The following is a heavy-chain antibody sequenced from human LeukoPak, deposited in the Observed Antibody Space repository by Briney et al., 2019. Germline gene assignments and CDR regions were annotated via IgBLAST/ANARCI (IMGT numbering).Heavy chain of an antibody. CDR2: IYHSGLT. J-gene: IGHJ4*02. V-gene: IGHV4-59*01. CDR3: ARVRGLIKYCSGGSCYYDY. D-gene: IGHD2-15*01. Sequence: SETLSFTCTVLGGSISSYYWSWIRQSPGKGLEGIGYIYHSGLTNYNPSLKSRVTISVDTSKNQFSLKLSSVTAADTAVYYCARVRGLIKYCSGGSCYYDYWGQGTLVTVSS. CDR1: GGSISSYY.